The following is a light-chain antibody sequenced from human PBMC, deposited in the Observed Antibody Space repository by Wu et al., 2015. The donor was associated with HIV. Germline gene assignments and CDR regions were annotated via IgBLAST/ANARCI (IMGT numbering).Light chain of an antibody. J-gene: IGKJ2*01. Sequence: EGVLTQSPGTLSLSPGERATLSCRASQSVSSSYIAWYQQKPGQAPRLLIYGASNRAADIPDRFSGSGSGTDFTLTISRLEPEDSAVYYCQQYGSSSYTFGQGTKLEIK. CDR3: QQYGSSSYT. CDR1: QSVSSSY. V-gene: IGKV3-20*01. CDR2: GAS.